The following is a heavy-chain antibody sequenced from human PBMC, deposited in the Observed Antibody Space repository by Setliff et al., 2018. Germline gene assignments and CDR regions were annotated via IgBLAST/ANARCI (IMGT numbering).Heavy chain of an antibody. CDR3: VRPGGTTVVARHFDY. CDR1: DDSFTSSRYN. D-gene: IGHD2-15*01. CDR2: IPYSGTP. J-gene: IGHJ4*01. V-gene: IGHV4-39*01. Sequence: SETLSLTCTVSDDSFTSSRYNWGWIRQAPGSGLEGIGSIPYSGTPYYNASVESRVTMSIDTSRNQFSLELRSVTVADTATYYCVRPGGTTVVARHFDYWGAGILFTVSS.